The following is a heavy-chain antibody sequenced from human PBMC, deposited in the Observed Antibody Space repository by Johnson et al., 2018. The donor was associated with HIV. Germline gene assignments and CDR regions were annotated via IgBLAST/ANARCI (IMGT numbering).Heavy chain of an antibody. CDR2: ISYDGSNK. J-gene: IGHJ3*01. CDR3: AREGAAAGPTDAFDF. D-gene: IGHD6-13*01. CDR1: GFTFSSHD. Sequence: QVQLVESGGGVVQPGRSLRVSCGASGFTFSSHDMHWVRQAPGKGLEWVAVISYDGSNKYYADSVKGRFTISRDNSKNTLYLQMNSLRAEDTAVYYCAREGAAAGPTDAFDFWGQGTMVIVSS. V-gene: IGHV3-30-3*01.